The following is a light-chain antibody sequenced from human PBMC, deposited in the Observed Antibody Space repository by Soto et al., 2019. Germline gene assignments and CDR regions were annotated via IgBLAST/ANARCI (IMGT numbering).Light chain of an antibody. V-gene: IGKV1-13*02. CDR1: QGISSA. CDR2: DAS. J-gene: IGKJ5*01. CDR3: QQFTSYPVT. Sequence: AIQLTQSPSSLSASVGDRVTITCRASQGISSALAWYQQKPGKAPKLLIYDASSLESGVPSRFSGSGSGTDFTLTISSLQPEDFASYYYQQFTSYPVTFGQGTRLEIK.